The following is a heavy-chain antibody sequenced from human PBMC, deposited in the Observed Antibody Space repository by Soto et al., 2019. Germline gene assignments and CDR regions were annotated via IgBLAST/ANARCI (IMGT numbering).Heavy chain of an antibody. J-gene: IGHJ5*01. CDR2: IYKSATT. CDR1: GDSISNLDYF. V-gene: IGHV4-30-4*01. D-gene: IGHD7-27*01. Sequence: SETLSLTCSVSGDSISNLDYFWAWIRQPPGQSLEYIGYIYKSATTYYNPSFESRVAISVDTSKSQFSLNVTSVTAADTAVYFCARGRYCLTGRCFPNWFDSWGQGALVTVSS. CDR3: ARGRYCLTGRCFPNWFDS.